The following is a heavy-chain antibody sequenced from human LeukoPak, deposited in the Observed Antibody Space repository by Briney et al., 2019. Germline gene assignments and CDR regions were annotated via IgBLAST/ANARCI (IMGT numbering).Heavy chain of an antibody. CDR3: AKGGYSSSWYPYYFDY. V-gene: IGHV3-7*01. D-gene: IGHD6-13*01. CDR1: GFTFSNYW. Sequence: GGSLRLSCAASGFTFSNYWMTWVRQAPGKGLEWVANIGQDGNKKYYVDSVKGRFTISRDNAKNSLYLQMNSLRAEDTAVYYCAKGGYSSSWYPYYFDYWGQGTLVTVSS. J-gene: IGHJ4*02. CDR2: IGQDGNKK.